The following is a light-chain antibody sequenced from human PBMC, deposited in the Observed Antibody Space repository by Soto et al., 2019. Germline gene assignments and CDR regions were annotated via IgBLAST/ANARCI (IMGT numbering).Light chain of an antibody. J-gene: IGLJ2*01. V-gene: IGLV1-44*01. CDR3: ATWDDSLKGPV. CDR2: SNN. Sequence: QSVLTQPPSASGTPGQRVTISCSGSRSNIGSNPVNWYQQLPGTAPKLLIHSNNQRPSGVPDRFSGSKSGTSASLAISGLQSENEADYYCATWDDSLKGPVFGGGTKLPS. CDR1: RSNIGSNP.